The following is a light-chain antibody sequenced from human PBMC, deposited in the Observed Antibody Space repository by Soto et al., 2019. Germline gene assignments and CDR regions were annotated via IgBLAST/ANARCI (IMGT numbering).Light chain of an antibody. J-gene: IGKJ1*01. V-gene: IGKV1-5*01. CDR1: QSISSW. Sequence: DIQMTQSPSTLSASVGDRVTITCRASQSISSWLAWYQQKPGKAPKLLIYDASSLESGVPSRFSGSGSGTEFTLTISSLQPYDFATYYCQQYNSYSSWTFCQGTKVEIK. CDR2: DAS. CDR3: QQYNSYSSWT.